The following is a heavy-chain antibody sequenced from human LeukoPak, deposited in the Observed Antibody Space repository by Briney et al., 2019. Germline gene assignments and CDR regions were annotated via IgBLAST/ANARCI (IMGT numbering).Heavy chain of an antibody. CDR1: GFTFSSYA. Sequence: GGSLRLSCAASGFTFSSYAMHWVRQAPGKGLEWVAVISYDGSNKYYADSVKGRFTISRDNSKNTLYLQMNSLRAEDTAVYYCAKEPPRGLLEWLLCYFDYWGQGTLVTVSS. V-gene: IGHV3-30-3*01. D-gene: IGHD3-3*01. J-gene: IGHJ4*02. CDR2: ISYDGSNK. CDR3: AKEPPRGLLEWLLCYFDY.